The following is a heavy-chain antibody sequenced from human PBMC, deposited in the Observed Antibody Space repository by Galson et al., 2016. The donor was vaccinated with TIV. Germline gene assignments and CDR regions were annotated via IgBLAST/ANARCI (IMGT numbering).Heavy chain of an antibody. CDR2: IYGSGARP. D-gene: IGHD1-14*01. Sequence: SLRLSCAVSGFSFINYGMYWVRQAPGKGLEWVPGIYGSGARPFYADSVKGRFTISRDNSKFTLYLQMNSLRVEDTAVYHCAKVNRDGDYYFYDVDVWGHGTTVTVSS. CDR1: GFSFINYG. V-gene: IGHV3-23*01. CDR3: AKVNRDGDYYFYDVDV. J-gene: IGHJ6*02.